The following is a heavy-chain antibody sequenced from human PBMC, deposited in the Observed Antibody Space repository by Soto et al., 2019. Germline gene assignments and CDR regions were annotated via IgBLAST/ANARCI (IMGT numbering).Heavy chain of an antibody. D-gene: IGHD3-16*01. CDR1: GYTFTSYG. CDR2: INPYNGNT. V-gene: IGHV1-18*01. J-gene: IGHJ4*02. CDR3: SRDWFGIDY. Sequence: QVQLVQSGAEVKKPGASVKVSCKASGYTFTSYGISWVRQAPGQGLEWMGWINPYNGNTNYAQKLQGRVTMTTDTSTITAYMELGSLGSDDTAGYYCSRDWFGIDYWGQGTLVTVSS.